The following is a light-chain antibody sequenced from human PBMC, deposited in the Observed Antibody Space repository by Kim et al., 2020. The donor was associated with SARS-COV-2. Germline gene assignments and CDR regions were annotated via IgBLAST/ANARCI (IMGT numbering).Light chain of an antibody. CDR1: KLGDRY. CDR3: QAWDSTTGV. Sequence: SYELTQPPSVSVSPGQTASIPCSGDKLGDRYACWYQQKPGQPPVLVIYQDRKRPSGIPERFSGSNSGNTATLTISGTQAMDEADYYCQAWDSTTGVFGGG. J-gene: IGLJ3*02. V-gene: IGLV3-1*01. CDR2: QDR.